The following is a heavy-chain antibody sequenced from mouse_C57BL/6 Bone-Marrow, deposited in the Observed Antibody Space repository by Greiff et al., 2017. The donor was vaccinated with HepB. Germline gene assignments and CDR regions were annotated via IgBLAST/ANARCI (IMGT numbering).Heavy chain of an antibody. D-gene: IGHD2-1*01. J-gene: IGHJ4*01. CDR2: INSDGGST. Sequence: EVMLVESGGGLVQPGESLKLSCESNEYEFPSHDMSWVRKTPEKRLELVAAINSDGGSTYYPDTMERRFIISRDNTKKTLYLQMSSLRSEDTALYYCARRDYGNYLSYAMDYWGQGTSVTVSS. CDR3: ARRDYGNYLSYAMDY. CDR1: EYEFPSHD. V-gene: IGHV5-2*01.